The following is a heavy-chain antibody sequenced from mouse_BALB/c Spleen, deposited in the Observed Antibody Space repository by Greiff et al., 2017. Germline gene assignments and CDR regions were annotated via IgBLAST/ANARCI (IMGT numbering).Heavy chain of an antibody. CDR2: IYPGDGDT. Sequence: LQESGPELVKPGASVKISCKASGYAFSSSWMNWVKQRPGQGLEWIGRIYPGDGDTNYNGKFKGKATLTADKSSSTAYMQLSSLTSVDSAVYFCARSYYRYDGAMDYWGQGTSVTVSS. CDR1: GYAFSSSW. D-gene: IGHD2-14*01. V-gene: IGHV1-82*01. CDR3: ARSYYRYDGAMDY. J-gene: IGHJ4*01.